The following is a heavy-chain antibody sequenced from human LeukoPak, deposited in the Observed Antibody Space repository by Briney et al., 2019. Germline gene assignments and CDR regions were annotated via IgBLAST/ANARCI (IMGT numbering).Heavy chain of an antibody. CDR3: ARDCSSTSCYGYYYYGMDV. V-gene: IGHV1-46*01. CDR1: GYTFTSYY. Sequence: ASVKVSCKASGYTFTSYYMHWVRQAPGQGLEWMGIINPSGGSTSYAQKFQGRVTITADESTSTAYMELSSLRSEDTAVYYCARDCSSTSCYGYYYYGMDVWGQGTTVTVSS. D-gene: IGHD2-2*01. J-gene: IGHJ6*02. CDR2: INPSGGST.